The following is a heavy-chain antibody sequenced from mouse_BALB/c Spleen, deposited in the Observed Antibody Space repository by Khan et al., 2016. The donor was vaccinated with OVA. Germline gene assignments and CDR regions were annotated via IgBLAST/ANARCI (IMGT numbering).Heavy chain of an antibody. Sequence: VQLQQSGAELAKPGASVKMSCKASGYTFSNYWIHWVKQRPGQGLEWIGYINPRSGYTYYNQPLTDKATLTEDKSSSTAYMQLSSLTSEDSAVYYCAEDRIDYWGQGTTLTVSS. CDR3: AEDRIDY. CDR1: GYTFSNYW. CDR2: INPRSGYT. V-gene: IGHV1-7*01. J-gene: IGHJ2*01.